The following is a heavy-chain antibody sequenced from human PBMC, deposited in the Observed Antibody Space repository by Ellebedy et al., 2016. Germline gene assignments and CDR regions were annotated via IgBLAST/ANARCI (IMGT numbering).Heavy chain of an antibody. Sequence: GGSLRLSXAASGFTFSRYGIHWIRQIPGEGLEWVAEILDDGIDKNYRDSVKGRFTISRDNSKNRVYLQMSSLRVEDTAVYYCAKARSSGYEMDVWGQGTTVTVSS. CDR2: ILDDGIDK. V-gene: IGHV3-30*02. D-gene: IGHD2-2*01. CDR1: GFTFSRYG. CDR3: AKARSSGYEMDV. J-gene: IGHJ6*02.